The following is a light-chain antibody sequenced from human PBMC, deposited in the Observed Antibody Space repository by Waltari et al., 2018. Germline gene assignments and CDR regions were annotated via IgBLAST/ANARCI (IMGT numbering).Light chain of an antibody. CDR2: GAS. V-gene: IGKV3-20*01. Sequence: EIVLTQSPATLSLSPGERATLSCRASQSFSSSYLAWYQQKPGQAPRLLIYGASTRATGIPDRFSASGSGTDFTLTISRLEPEDFAVYYCQRYAVARYTFGPGTKLDLK. CDR1: QSFSSSY. CDR3: QRYAVARYT. J-gene: IGKJ3*01.